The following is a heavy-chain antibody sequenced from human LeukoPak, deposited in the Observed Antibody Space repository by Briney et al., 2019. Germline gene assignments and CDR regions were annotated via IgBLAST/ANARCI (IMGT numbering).Heavy chain of an antibody. Sequence: GGSLRLSCAASGFTFSSYAMSWVRQAPGKGLEWVSAISGSGGSTYYADSVNGRFIISRDNTWTTVFLQMTSLTPEDSGVYYCAKDPNQLLTLDHWGQGTLVTVSS. CDR1: GFTFSSYA. CDR2: ISGSGGST. V-gene: IGHV3-23*01. J-gene: IGHJ4*02. CDR3: AKDPNQLLTLDH. D-gene: IGHD1-1*01.